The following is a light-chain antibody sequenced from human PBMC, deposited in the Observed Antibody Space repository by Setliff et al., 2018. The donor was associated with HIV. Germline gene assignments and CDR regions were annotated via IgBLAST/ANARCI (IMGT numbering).Light chain of an antibody. CDR1: SIDVGSYNL. CDR2: EVS. V-gene: IGLV2-23*02. Sequence: SALTQPASVSGSPGQAITISCTGTSIDVGSYNLVFCYQQHSGKAPRLMIYEVSKRPSGVSNRFSDSKSGYTASLTISGLQVEDEADYCCCSYAGSSTFYVFGSGTKVTVL. J-gene: IGLJ1*01. CDR3: CSYAGSSTFYV.